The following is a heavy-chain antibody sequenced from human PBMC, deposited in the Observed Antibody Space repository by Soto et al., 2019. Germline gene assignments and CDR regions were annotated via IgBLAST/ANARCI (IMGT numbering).Heavy chain of an antibody. CDR1: GYTLTELS. Sequence: ASVKVSCKVSGYTLTELSMHWVRQAPGKGLEWMGGFDPEDGETIYAQKFQGRVTMTTDTSTSTAYVELRSLRSDDTAVYYCARDTKVVPAAIYYYWGQGTLVTVSS. J-gene: IGHJ4*02. V-gene: IGHV1-24*01. D-gene: IGHD2-2*01. CDR2: FDPEDGET. CDR3: ARDTKVVPAAIYYY.